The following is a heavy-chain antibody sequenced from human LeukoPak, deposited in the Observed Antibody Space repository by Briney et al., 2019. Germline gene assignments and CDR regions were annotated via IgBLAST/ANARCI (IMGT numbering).Heavy chain of an antibody. D-gene: IGHD6-19*01. CDR1: GFTFSSYA. CDR3: ARGGEYSSGWYGY. CDR2: ISYDGSNK. J-gene: IGHJ4*02. V-gene: IGHV3-30*04. Sequence: PGGSLRLSCAASGFTFSSYAMHWVRQAPGKGLEWVAVISYDGSNKYYADSVKGRFTISRDNSKNTLYLQMNSLRAEDTAVYYCARGGEYSSGWYGYWGQGTLVTVSS.